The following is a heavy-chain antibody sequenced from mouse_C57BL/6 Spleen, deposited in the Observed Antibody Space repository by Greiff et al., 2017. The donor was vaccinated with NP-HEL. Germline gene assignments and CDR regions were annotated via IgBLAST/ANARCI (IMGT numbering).Heavy chain of an antibody. J-gene: IGHJ2*01. CDR2: IDTTNGNT. CDR3: ARMARK. V-gene: IGHV14-3*02. CDR1: GLNIKDTY. Sequence: VQLQQSGAELVKSGATVKLSCTASGLNIKDTYMNWLKQRPEQGLEWIGRIDTTNGNTKSDPNVQGKAPITAATYSSTAYLQRRSLTTEDTAVYYCARMARKWGQGTTLTVSS.